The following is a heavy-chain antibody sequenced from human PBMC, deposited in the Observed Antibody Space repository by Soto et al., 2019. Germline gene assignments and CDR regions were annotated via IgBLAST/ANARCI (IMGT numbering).Heavy chain of an antibody. CDR3: ARGGRRFDYDFWSGYPTAYYYYGMDV. J-gene: IGHJ6*02. D-gene: IGHD3-3*01. Sequence: PSETLSLTCAVSGVSISSYSWSWIRQPPGKGLEWIGYIYYSGSTNYKPSLKSRVTISVDTSKNQFSLKLSSVTAADTAVYYCARGGRRFDYDFWSGYPTAYYYYGMDVWGQGTTVTVS. CDR2: IYYSGST. V-gene: IGHV4-59*01. CDR1: GVSISSYS.